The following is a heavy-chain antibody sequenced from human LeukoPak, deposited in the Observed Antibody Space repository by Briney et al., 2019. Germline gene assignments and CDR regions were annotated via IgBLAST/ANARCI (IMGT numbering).Heavy chain of an antibody. Sequence: PSETLSLTCAVSGYSTSSGYYWGWIRQPPGKGLEWIGSIYHSGSTYYNPSLKSRVTISVDTSKNQFSLKLSSVTAADTAVYYCARAHIVVVVAATLCFDYWGQGTLVTVSS. CDR2: IYHSGST. V-gene: IGHV4-38-2*01. D-gene: IGHD2-15*01. CDR3: ARAHIVVVVAATLCFDY. J-gene: IGHJ4*02. CDR1: GYSTSSGYY.